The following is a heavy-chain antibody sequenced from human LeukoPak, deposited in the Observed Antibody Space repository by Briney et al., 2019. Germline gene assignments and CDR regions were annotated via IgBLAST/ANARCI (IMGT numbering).Heavy chain of an antibody. CDR2: IIPIFGTA. D-gene: IGHD2-2*01. CDR1: GGTFSSYA. CDR3: ARGGGALRRPGDVVPAATAPFDY. J-gene: IGHJ4*02. Sequence: GASVKVSCKASGGTFSSYAISWVRQAPGQGLEWMGGIIPIFGTANYAQKFQGRVTITTDESTSTAYMELSSLRSEDTAVYYCARGGGALRRPGDVVPAATAPFDYWGQGTLVTVSS. V-gene: IGHV1-69*05.